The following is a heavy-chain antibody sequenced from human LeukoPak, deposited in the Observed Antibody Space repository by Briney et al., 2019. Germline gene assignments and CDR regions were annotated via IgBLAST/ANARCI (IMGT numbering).Heavy chain of an antibody. CDR1: GYSITNYA. J-gene: IGHJ4*02. CDR2: INTNTEKS. D-gene: IGHD6-25*01. Sequence: GASVKVSCKASGYSITNYAILWVRQAPGQGLEWVGWINTNTEKSTYAPGFTGRYVFSLDSSVNTAYLQISSLKAEDTALYYCATGGGYRFAYWGQGTLVTVSS. CDR3: ATGGGYRFAY. V-gene: IGHV7-4-1*02.